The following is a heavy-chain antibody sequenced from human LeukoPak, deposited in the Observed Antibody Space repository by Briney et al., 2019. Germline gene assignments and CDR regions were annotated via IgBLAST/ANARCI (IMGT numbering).Heavy chain of an antibody. CDR2: IYYSGST. D-gene: IGHD3-22*01. Sequence: PSETLSLTCTVSGGSISSYYWSWIRQPPGKGLEWIGYIYYSGSTNYNPSLKSRVTISVDTSKSQFSLKLSSVTAADTAVYYCARHFSLPMIVGVAAFDIWGQGTMVTVSS. V-gene: IGHV4-59*08. CDR1: GGSISSYY. CDR3: ARHFSLPMIVGVAAFDI. J-gene: IGHJ3*02.